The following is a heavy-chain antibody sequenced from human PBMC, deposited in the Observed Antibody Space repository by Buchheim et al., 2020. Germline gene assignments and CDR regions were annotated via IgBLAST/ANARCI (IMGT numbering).Heavy chain of an antibody. V-gene: IGHV4-31*03. D-gene: IGHD3-22*01. J-gene: IGHJ6*02. Sequence: QVQLQESGPGLVKPSQTLSLTCTVSGGSISSGGYYWSWIRQHPGKGLEWIGYIYYSGSTYYNPSLKSRVTISVDTSKNKFSLKRSSVTAADTAVYYCARESRLYDSSGYYKHYYYGMDVWGQGTT. CDR3: ARESRLYDSSGYYKHYYYGMDV. CDR2: IYYSGST. CDR1: GGSISSGGYY.